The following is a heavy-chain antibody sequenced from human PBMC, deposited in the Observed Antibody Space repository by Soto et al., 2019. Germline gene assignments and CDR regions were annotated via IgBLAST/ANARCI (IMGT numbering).Heavy chain of an antibody. V-gene: IGHV4-4*07. D-gene: IGHD3-16*01. Sequence: PSETLSLTCTVSGASISSYFWNWIRQPAGRGLEWIGRIHTSGSTNYNPSLKSRVTMSVDTSKNQFSLKLTSVTAADTAFYYCARDVGGKFDYWGQGTLVTVSS. J-gene: IGHJ4*02. CDR1: GASISSYF. CDR2: IHTSGST. CDR3: ARDVGGKFDY.